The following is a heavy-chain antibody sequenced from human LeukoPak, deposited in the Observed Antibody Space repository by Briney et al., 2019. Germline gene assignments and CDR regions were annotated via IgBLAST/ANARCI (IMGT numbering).Heavy chain of an antibody. CDR1: GFTFSSYW. J-gene: IGHJ4*02. D-gene: IGHD3-22*01. CDR2: ISNEGGHT. V-gene: IGHV3-74*01. Sequence: PGGSLRLSCAASGFTFSSYWMHWVRQPPGKGLVWVARISNEGGHTFYADSVKGRFAMSRDNTKDTLYLQMNSLRAEDTAVYYCAKDLLGKYYYDSSGSDYWGQGTLVTVSS. CDR3: AKDLLGKYYYDSSGSDY.